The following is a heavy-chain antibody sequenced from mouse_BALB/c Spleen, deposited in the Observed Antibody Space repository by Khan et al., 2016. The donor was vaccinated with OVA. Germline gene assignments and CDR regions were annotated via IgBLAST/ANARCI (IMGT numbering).Heavy chain of an antibody. V-gene: IGHV1S137*01. CDR3: ARPAYDGYYDY. Sequence: QLQQSGPELVRPGVSVKISCKGSGYTFTDYAMHWVKQSHAKSLEWIGLISTYSGNTNYNQKFKGTATMTVDKSSSTAYMELARLTSEDSAIYYCARPAYDGYYDYWGQGTTLTVSS. D-gene: IGHD2-3*01. CDR2: ISTYSGNT. J-gene: IGHJ2*01. CDR1: GYTFTDYA.